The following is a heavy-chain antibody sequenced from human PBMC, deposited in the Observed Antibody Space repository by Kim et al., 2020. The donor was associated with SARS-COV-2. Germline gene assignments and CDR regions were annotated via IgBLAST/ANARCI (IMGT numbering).Heavy chain of an antibody. CDR3: ARGTGGSGGWYRYFDL. Sequence: ASVKVSCKASGYTFTGYYMHWVRQAPGQGLEWMGRINPNSGGTNYAQKFQGRVTMTRDTSISTAYMELSRLRSDDTAVYYCARGTGGSGGWYRYFDLWGRGTLVTVSS. D-gene: IGHD6-19*01. CDR2: INPNSGGT. V-gene: IGHV1-2*06. CDR1: GYTFTGYY. J-gene: IGHJ2*01.